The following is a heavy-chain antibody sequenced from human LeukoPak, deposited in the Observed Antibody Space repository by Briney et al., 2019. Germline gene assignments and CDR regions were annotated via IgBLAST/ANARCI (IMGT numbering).Heavy chain of an antibody. CDR3: ATDYYDSSGYFDY. CDR1: GGSISSGGYY. J-gene: IGHJ4*02. Sequence: SETLSLTCTVSGGSISSGGYYWSWIRQHPGKGLEWIGYIYYSGSIYYNPSLKSRVTISVDTSKNQFSLKLSSVTAADTAVYYCATDYYDSSGYFDYWGQGTLVTVSS. V-gene: IGHV4-31*03. CDR2: IYYSGSI. D-gene: IGHD3-22*01.